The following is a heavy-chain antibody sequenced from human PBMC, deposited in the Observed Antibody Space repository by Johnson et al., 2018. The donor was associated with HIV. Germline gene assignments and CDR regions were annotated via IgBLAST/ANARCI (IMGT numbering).Heavy chain of an antibody. J-gene: IGHJ3*01. CDR1: GFTFSDYY. V-gene: IGHV3-11*04. CDR2: ISSSGSTI. Sequence: QVQLVESGGGLVKPGGSLRLSCAASGFTFSDYYMSWIRQAPGKGLEWVSYISSSGSTIYYADSVKGRFTISRDNSKNTLYLQMSSLRPEDKAVYYCAKIGQWRERLDAFDVWGQGTMVTVSS. D-gene: IGHD6-19*01. CDR3: AKIGQWRERLDAFDV.